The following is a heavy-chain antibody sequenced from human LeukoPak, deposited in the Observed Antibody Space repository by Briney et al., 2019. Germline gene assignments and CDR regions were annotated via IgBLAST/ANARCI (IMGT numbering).Heavy chain of an antibody. CDR1: GFTFRSYS. D-gene: IGHD3-10*02. CDR3: ARAQTMFWEFDGFDI. Sequence: GGSLRLSCAAPGFTFRSYSMNWVRQAPGKGLEWVATMTRSSAIFYADSVKGRFTISRDNARNSVCLQMNSLRDDDTAVYSCARAQTMFWEFDGFDIWGRGTKVTVSS. V-gene: IGHV3-69-1*01. J-gene: IGHJ3*02. CDR2: MTRSSAI.